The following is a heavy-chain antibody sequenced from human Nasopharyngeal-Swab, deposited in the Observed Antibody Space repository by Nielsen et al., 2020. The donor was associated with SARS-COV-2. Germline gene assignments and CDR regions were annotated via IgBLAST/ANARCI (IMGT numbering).Heavy chain of an antibody. CDR2: IDHSGST. CDR1: GGSISSSNW. J-gene: IGHJ5*02. CDR3: ARVALGDNWFDP. Sequence: AETLSLTCAVSGGSISSSNWRRGGRQPPGKGLEWIGEIDHSGSTNYNPSLKSRVTISVDKSKNQFSLYLSTVTAADTAVYFCARVALGDNWFDPWGQGTLVTVSS. D-gene: IGHD3-3*02. V-gene: IGHV4-4*01.